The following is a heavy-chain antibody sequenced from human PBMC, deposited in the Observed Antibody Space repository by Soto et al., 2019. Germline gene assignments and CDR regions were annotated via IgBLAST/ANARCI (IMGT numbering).Heavy chain of an antibody. CDR2: ISAYNGNT. CDR1: GYTFTSYG. Sequence: QVQLVQSGAEVKKPGASVKVSCKVSGYTFTSYGISWVRQAPRQGIEWMGWISAYNGNTNYAQKLQGRVTMTTDTSTSTAYVELRSLRSDDTAVYYCARPGYCSSTSCLYYFDYWGQGTLVTVSS. J-gene: IGHJ4*02. CDR3: ARPGYCSSTSCLYYFDY. V-gene: IGHV1-18*01. D-gene: IGHD2-2*01.